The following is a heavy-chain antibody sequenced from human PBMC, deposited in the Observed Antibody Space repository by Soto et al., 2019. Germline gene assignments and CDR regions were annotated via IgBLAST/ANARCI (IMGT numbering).Heavy chain of an antibody. CDR2: INTDGSTA. CDR3: ARDGEGF. Sequence: EVQLVESGGGLVQPGGSLRLSCAASGFTFSSYWMHWVRQAPGKGLVWVSRINTDGSTADYVDSVKGRFTVSRDNAKKILYLQMNNLRVEDTAVYYCARDGEGFWGQGTLVTVSS. V-gene: IGHV3-74*01. CDR1: GFTFSSYW. D-gene: IGHD2-21*01. J-gene: IGHJ4*02.